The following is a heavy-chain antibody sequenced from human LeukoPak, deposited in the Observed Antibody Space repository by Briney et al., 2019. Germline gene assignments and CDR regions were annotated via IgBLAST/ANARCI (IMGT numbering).Heavy chain of an antibody. Sequence: ASVEVSCKASGYTFTSYGISWVRQAPGQGLEWMGWISAYNGNTNYAQKLQGRVTMTTDTSTSTAYMELRSLRSDDTAVYYCARDFVPEEPMIVVVTPNWFDPWGQGTLVTVSS. D-gene: IGHD3-22*01. V-gene: IGHV1-18*01. CDR1: GYTFTSYG. J-gene: IGHJ5*02. CDR3: ARDFVPEEPMIVVVTPNWFDP. CDR2: ISAYNGNT.